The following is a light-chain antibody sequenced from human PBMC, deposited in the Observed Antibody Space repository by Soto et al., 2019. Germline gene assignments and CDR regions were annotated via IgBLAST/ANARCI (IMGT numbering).Light chain of an antibody. CDR1: SSDVCGYNY. Sequence: QSALTQPRSVSGSPGQSVTISCTGTSSDVCGYNYVSWYQQHPGKAPKLMIYDVSKRPSGVPDRFSGSKSGNTASLTISGLQAEDEADYYCCSYAGSNTLVFGGGTKLTVL. CDR2: DVS. V-gene: IGLV2-11*01. J-gene: IGLJ3*02. CDR3: CSYAGSNTLV.